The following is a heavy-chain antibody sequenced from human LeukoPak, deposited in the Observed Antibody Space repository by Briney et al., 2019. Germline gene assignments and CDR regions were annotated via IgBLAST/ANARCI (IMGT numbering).Heavy chain of an antibody. CDR3: ARSQGGYCSSTSCYAPPSYFDY. CDR1: GFTFSSYT. CDR2: MSSSGSDI. D-gene: IGHD2-2*01. J-gene: IGHJ4*02. V-gene: IGHV3-21*01. Sequence: PGGSLRLSCAASGFTFSSYTMNWVRQAPGKGLEWVSSMSSSGSDISYADSLKGRFTTSRDNAKNSLYLQMNSLRAEDTAVYYCARSQGGYCSSTSCYAPPSYFDYWGQGTLVTVSS.